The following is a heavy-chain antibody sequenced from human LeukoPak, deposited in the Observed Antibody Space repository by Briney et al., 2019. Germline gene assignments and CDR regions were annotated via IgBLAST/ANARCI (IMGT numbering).Heavy chain of an antibody. CDR3: ARAVGGYCSGGSCYAYYFDY. D-gene: IGHD2-15*01. CDR2: INHSGST. Sequence: PSETLSLTCAVYGGSFSGYYWSWIRQPPGKGLEWIGEINHSGSTNYNPSLKSRVTISVDTSKNQFSLKLSSVTAADTAVYYCARAVGGYCSGGSCYAYYFDYWGQGTLVTVSS. J-gene: IGHJ4*02. V-gene: IGHV4-34*01. CDR1: GGSFSGYY.